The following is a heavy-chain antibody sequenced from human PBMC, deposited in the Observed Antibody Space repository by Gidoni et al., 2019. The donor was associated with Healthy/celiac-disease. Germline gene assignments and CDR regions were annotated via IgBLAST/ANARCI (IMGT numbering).Heavy chain of an antibody. D-gene: IGHD3-22*01. CDR2: ISYDGSNK. CDR3: ARAYYDSSGYYALGY. CDR1: GFTFSSYA. J-gene: IGHJ4*02. Sequence: QVQLVESGGGVVQPGRSLRLSCAAPGFTFSSYAMHWVRQAPGKGLEWVAVISYDGSNKYYADSVKGRFTISRDNSKNTLYLQMNSLRAEDTAVYYCARAYYDSSGYYALGYWGQGTLVTVSS. V-gene: IGHV3-30-3*01.